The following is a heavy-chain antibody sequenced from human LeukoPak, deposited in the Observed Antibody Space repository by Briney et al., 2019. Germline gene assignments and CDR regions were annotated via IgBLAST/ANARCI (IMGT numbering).Heavy chain of an antibody. Sequence: PSETLSLTCTVSGGSISSYYWSWIRQPPGKGLEWIGYIYYSGSTNHNPTLKSRVTISVDTSKNQFSLKLSSVTAADTAVYYCARGNLVDYWGQGTLVTVSS. D-gene: IGHD4-11*01. CDR2: IYYSGST. CDR3: ARGNLVDY. J-gene: IGHJ4*02. CDR1: GGSISSYY. V-gene: IGHV4-59*01.